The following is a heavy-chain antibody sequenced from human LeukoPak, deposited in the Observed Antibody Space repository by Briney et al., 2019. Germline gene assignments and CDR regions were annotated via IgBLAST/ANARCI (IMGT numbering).Heavy chain of an antibody. CDR1: GFTFSAYH. CDR3: AKWRLVPRDPFDY. CDR2: ISTTGTTI. V-gene: IGHV3-48*01. D-gene: IGHD6-19*01. J-gene: IGHJ4*02. Sequence: GGSLRLSCAASGFTFSAYHINWVRQAPGKGLEWISYISTTGTTIHYADSVKGRFAIFRDNAKSSLYLQMNSLRVEDTAVYYCAKWRLVPRDPFDYWGQGTLVTVSS.